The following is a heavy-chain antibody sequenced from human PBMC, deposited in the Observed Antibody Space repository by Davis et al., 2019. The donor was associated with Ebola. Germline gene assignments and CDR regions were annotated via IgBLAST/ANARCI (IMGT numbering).Heavy chain of an antibody. V-gene: IGHV1-18*01. D-gene: IGHD4-17*01. Sequence: ASAKVSCKASGYTFSNYGINWVRQAPGQGLEWMGWISAYNGNTNYAQKLQDRVTMTTDTSTSTAYMELRSLRSDDTAVYYCARDGDHGEATGYWGQGTLVTVSS. J-gene: IGHJ4*02. CDR2: ISAYNGNT. CDR1: GYTFSNYG. CDR3: ARDGDHGEATGY.